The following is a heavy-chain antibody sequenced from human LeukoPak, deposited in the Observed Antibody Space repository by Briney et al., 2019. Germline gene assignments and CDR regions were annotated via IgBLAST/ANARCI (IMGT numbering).Heavy chain of an antibody. D-gene: IGHD1-1*01. CDR2: ISSNSKYT. Sequence: GGSLRLSCAASGFMFSDYFMSWIRQAPGKELEWISYISSNSKYTKYADSVKGRFTISRDNAKNTLYLQINSRRAEDTAVYYCAKLVLFSGTTGDLNYWGQGTLVTVSS. V-gene: IGHV3-11*03. CDR1: GFMFSDYF. J-gene: IGHJ4*02. CDR3: AKLVLFSGTTGDLNY.